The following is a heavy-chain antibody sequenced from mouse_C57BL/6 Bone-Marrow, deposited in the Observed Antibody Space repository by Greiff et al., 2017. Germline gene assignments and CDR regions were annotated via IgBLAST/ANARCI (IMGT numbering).Heavy chain of an antibody. Sequence: EVKLVESGAELVKPGASVKLSCTASGFNIKDYYMHWVKQRTEQGLEWIGRIDPGDGETKYATKFKGQATITADTSANTAYLQLSSLTSEDTAVYYCAGCNYFDYWGQGTTLTVSS. CDR3: AGCNYFDY. CDR1: GFNIKDYY. J-gene: IGHJ2*01. CDR2: IDPGDGET. V-gene: IGHV14-2*01. D-gene: IGHD3-3*01.